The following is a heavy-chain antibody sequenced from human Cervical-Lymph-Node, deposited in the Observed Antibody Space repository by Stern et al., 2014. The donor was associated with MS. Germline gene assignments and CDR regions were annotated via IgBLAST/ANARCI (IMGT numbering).Heavy chain of an antibody. CDR3: ARDHQQWLIRGAFDI. D-gene: IGHD6-19*01. CDR1: GGTFNTYA. V-gene: IGHV1-69*01. CDR2: IIPIFGTT. J-gene: IGHJ3*02. Sequence: QVQLVQSGAEVKKPWSSVKVSCKASGGTFNTYAISWVRQAPGQGLEWMGGIIPIFGTTHYAQKFQGRVTITADESTSTAYMDLSSLRSDDTAVYFCARDHQQWLIRGAFDIWGQGTMVTVSS.